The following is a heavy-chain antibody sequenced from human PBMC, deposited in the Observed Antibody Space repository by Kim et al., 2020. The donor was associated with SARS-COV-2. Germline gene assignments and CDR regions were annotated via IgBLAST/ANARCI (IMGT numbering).Heavy chain of an antibody. CDR3: ETDLAQWLASRYFYGMDV. Sequence: GGSLRLSCAASGFTFRNYALHWVRQAPGKGLEWVAVISYDGSNKYYADSVKGRFTISRDNSKDTLYLHMNSLGIDDTALYYCETDLAQWLASRYFYGMDVWGQGTTVTVSS. CDR2: ISYDGSNK. CDR1: GFTFRNYA. V-gene: IGHV3-30*04. D-gene: IGHD6-19*01. J-gene: IGHJ6*02.